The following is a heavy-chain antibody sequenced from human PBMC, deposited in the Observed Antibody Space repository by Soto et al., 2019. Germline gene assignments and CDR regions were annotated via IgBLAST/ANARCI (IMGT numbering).Heavy chain of an antibody. CDR2: ISNNGINK. V-gene: IGHV3-30-3*01. Sequence: QVQLVESGGGVVQSGRSLRLSCVASGFTFSSYTMYWVREAPGKGLEWVAGISNNGINKDYVDSVKGRFTISRDNSKSTLNLQMNSLRREDTGISYCAREWSISVAAPGYWGQGTLVTVSS. D-gene: IGHD6-19*01. J-gene: IGHJ4*02. CDR3: AREWSISVAAPGY. CDR1: GFTFSSYT.